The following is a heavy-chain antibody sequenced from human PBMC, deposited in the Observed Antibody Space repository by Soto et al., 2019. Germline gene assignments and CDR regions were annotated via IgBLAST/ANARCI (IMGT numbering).Heavy chain of an antibody. J-gene: IGHJ6*02. CDR1: GFSFNMYC. CDR2: INSDGSST. Sequence: PGGSLSPSCAASGFSFNMYCIRWDRQPPGKVTEWDASINSDGSSTSYADSVKGRFTISRDNAKNTLCLQMNSLRAEDTAVYYCVRESRGVVVPGGMDVWGQGTTVTVSS. CDR3: VRESRGVVVPGGMDV. D-gene: IGHD2-2*01. V-gene: IGHV3-74*01.